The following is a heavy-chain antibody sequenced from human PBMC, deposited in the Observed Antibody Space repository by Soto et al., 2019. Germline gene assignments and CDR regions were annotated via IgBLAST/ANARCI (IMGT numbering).Heavy chain of an antibody. Sequence: SETLSLTCAVYGGSVNGYYWNWFRQPPGKGLEWIGEINHTGGTHYNPSLKSRVTMSVDTSKNQFSLRLSSVTAADTAIYYCATRITVFGLLIPPFDPWGQGTQVTVSS. CDR2: INHTGGT. CDR3: ATRITVFGLLIPPFDP. V-gene: IGHV4-34*01. J-gene: IGHJ5*02. D-gene: IGHD3-3*01. CDR1: GGSVNGYY.